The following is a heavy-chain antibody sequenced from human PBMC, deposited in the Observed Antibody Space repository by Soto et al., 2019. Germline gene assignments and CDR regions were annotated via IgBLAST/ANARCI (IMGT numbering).Heavy chain of an antibody. CDR1: GGTFSSYA. D-gene: IGHD3-22*01. Sequence: SSVKPSCKASGGTFSSYAISWVRQAPGQGLEWMGGIIPIFGTANYAQKFQGRVTITADESTSTAYMELSSLRSEDTAVYYCASGEDYYISGYYSGSMDYWCQGIRVTVS. V-gene: IGHV1-69*01. CDR3: ASGEDYYISGYYSGSMDY. J-gene: IGHJ4*02. CDR2: IIPIFGTA.